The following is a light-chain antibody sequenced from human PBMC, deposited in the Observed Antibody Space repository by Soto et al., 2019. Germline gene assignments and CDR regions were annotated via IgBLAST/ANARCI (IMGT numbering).Light chain of an antibody. V-gene: IGKV1-33*01. CDR1: QDMSNS. CDR2: DAS. CDR3: QQYHSLPLT. J-gene: IGKJ4*01. Sequence: DIQLTPSPSSLSATVGDRVTITCQASQDMSNSIRWHQQRPGKAPKLVIHDASTLETGVPSRLRCSGSGTEFTFTITTRHSEEIATYYFQQYHSLPLTFGGGTKVDNK.